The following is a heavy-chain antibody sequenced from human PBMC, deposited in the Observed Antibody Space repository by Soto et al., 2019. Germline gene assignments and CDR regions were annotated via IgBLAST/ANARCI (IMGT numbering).Heavy chain of an antibody. J-gene: IGHJ4*02. CDR3: ARGRQWRVIDY. Sequence: QVQLVESGGGVVQPGRSLRLSRAASGFTFSSYAMHWVRQAPGKGLEWVAVISYDGSNKYYADSVKGRFTISRDNSKNTLYLQMNSLRAEDTAVYYCARGRQWRVIDYWGQGTLVTVSS. CDR1: GFTFSSYA. CDR2: ISYDGSNK. V-gene: IGHV3-30-3*01. D-gene: IGHD6-19*01.